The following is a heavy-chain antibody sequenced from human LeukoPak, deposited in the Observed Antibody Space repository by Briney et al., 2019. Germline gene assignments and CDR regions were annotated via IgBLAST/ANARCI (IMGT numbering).Heavy chain of an antibody. CDR1: GFTFSSYA. Sequence: GRSLRLSCAASGFTFSSYAMSWVRQAPGKGLEWVSAISGSGGSTYYADSVKGRFTISRDNSKNTLYLQMNSLRAEDTAVYYCAKDSQTPYDFWSGYYVPYYYYYGMDVWGQGTTVTVSS. D-gene: IGHD3-3*01. V-gene: IGHV3-23*01. J-gene: IGHJ6*02. CDR3: AKDSQTPYDFWSGYYVPYYYYYGMDV. CDR2: ISGSGGST.